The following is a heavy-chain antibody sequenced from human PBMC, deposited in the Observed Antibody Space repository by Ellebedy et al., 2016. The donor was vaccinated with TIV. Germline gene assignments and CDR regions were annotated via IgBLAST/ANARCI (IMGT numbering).Heavy chain of an antibody. CDR2: TYYSGST. CDR1: GGSISSGHY. V-gene: IGHV4-59*03. Sequence: MPSETLSLTCTVSGGSISSGHYWCWMRQPPGKGLEWIGYTYYSGSTNYTPSLKSRVTMSVDTSRNQFSLKLKSVTAADTAVYFCAGAPNQDFFDYWGQGTLVTVS. CDR3: AGAPNQDFFDY. D-gene: IGHD1-14*01. J-gene: IGHJ4*02.